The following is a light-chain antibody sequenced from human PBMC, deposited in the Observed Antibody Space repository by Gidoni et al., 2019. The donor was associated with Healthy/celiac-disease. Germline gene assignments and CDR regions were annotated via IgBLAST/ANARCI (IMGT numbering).Light chain of an antibody. V-gene: IGKV1-5*03. Sequence: DIQMTQSPSTLSASVGDRVTITCRASQSISSWLAWYQQKPGKAPKLLIYKASSLESGVPSRVSGSGSGTEFTLTISSLQPDDFATYYCQQYNSYSPPWTFGQGTKVEIK. J-gene: IGKJ1*01. CDR1: QSISSW. CDR2: KAS. CDR3: QQYNSYSPPWT.